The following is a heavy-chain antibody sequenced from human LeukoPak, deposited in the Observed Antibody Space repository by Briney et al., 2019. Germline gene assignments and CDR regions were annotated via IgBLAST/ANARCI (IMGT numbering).Heavy chain of an antibody. D-gene: IGHD6-13*01. CDR3: ARDGGQQLVSFDY. Sequence: GGSLRLSCAASGFTFSSYSMNWVRQAPGKGLEWVSSISSSSSYIYYADSVKGRFTISRDSAKNSLYLQMNSLGAEDTAVYYCARDGGQQLVSFDYWGQGTLVTVSS. CDR2: ISSSSSYI. J-gene: IGHJ4*02. CDR1: GFTFSSYS. V-gene: IGHV3-21*01.